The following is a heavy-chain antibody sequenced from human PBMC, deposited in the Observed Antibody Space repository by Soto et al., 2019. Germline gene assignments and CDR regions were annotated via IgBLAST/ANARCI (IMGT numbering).Heavy chain of an antibody. CDR1: GFSFSDYY. J-gene: IGHJ4*02. Sequence: QVHLVESGGGLVKPGGSLRLSCAVSGFSFSDYYMNWIRQAPGKGLEWLSYISSTATYTNYADSVRGRFTNSRDSAKNSLYLDMNGLRAEDTAVYYCARARLVVEGRFDYWGQGTLVTVSS. V-gene: IGHV3-11*06. CDR2: ISSTATYT. D-gene: IGHD3-22*01. CDR3: ARARLVVEGRFDY.